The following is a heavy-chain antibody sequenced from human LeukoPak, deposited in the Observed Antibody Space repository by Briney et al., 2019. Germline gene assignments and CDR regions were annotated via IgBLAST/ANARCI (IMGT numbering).Heavy chain of an antibody. J-gene: IGHJ4*02. CDR1: GYTFTGYW. V-gene: IGHV1-46*01. CDR2: ISPSGGST. D-gene: IGHD4-17*01. CDR3: ARDGHDYGDYDGGIDY. Sequence: ASVKVSCKAFGYTFTGYWMHWVRQAPGQGPEWMGVISPSGGSTIYAQKFKGRVTLTRDMSTSTVYMELSSLRSEDTAVYYCARDGHDYGDYDGGIDYWGQGTLVTVSS.